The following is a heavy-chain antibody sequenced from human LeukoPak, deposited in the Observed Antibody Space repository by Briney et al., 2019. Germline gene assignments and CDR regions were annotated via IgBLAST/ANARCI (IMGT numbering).Heavy chain of an antibody. CDR3: ARDREGIRRGAYYFDY. CDR2: IRSTSSYT. CDR1: GFTSSSYI. Sequence: GGSLRLSCAAPGFTSSSYIMNWVRQAPGKGPEWVSYIRSTSSYTNYADSVKGRFTISRDNSKNSLYLQMNSLRAEDTAVYYCARDREGIRRGAYYFDYWGQGTLVTVSS. D-gene: IGHD3-10*01. V-gene: IGHV3-21*05. J-gene: IGHJ4*02.